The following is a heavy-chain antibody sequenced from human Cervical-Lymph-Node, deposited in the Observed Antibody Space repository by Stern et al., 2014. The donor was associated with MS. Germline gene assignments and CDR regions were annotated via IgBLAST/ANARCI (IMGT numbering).Heavy chain of an antibody. CDR2: ISPVYGGT. Sequence: VQLVESGAEVKKPGASVKVSCKASGYTFTDYYLHWVRQAPGQGLEWMGWISPVYGGTNSAQKFQGRVTMTRDTAISTAYMELSRLTSDDTAVYYCARTKTVTTYYGMDVWGQGTTVTVSS. CDR1: GYTFTDYY. J-gene: IGHJ6*02. CDR3: ARTKTVTTYYGMDV. D-gene: IGHD4-17*01. V-gene: IGHV1-2*02.